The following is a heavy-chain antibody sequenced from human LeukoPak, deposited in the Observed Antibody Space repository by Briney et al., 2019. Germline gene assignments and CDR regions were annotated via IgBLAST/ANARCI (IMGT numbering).Heavy chain of an antibody. Sequence: ASVKVSCKASGYTFTSYDINWVRQATGQGLEWMGWMNPNSGNTGYAQKCQGRVTVTRNTSISTAYMELSSLRSEDTAVYYCARSSRVVVAANNWFDPWGQGTLVTVSS. D-gene: IGHD2-15*01. CDR1: GYTFTSYD. CDR3: ARSSRVVVAANNWFDP. CDR2: MNPNSGNT. J-gene: IGHJ5*02. V-gene: IGHV1-8*01.